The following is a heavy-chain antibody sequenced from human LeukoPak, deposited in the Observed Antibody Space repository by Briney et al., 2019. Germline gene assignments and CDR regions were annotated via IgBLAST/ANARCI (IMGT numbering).Heavy chain of an antibody. CDR2: INGDGRNI. V-gene: IGHV3-74*01. D-gene: IGHD3-9*01. J-gene: IGHJ6*02. CDR3: TRDLMDYDVSTGLHHYYMDV. CDR1: GFTVSSNY. Sequence: GGSLRLSCAASGFTVSSNYMSWVRQDPRKGLVWVSRINGDGRNINYADSVRGRFTISRDNAKNTLYLQMNTLRVEDTAVYYCTRDLMDYDVSTGLHHYYMDVWGQGTTVTVSS.